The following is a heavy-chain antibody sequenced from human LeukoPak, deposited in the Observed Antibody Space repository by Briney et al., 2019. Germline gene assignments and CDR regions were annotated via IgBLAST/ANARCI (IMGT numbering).Heavy chain of an antibody. D-gene: IGHD1-14*01. J-gene: IGHJ4*02. CDR2: IGPTGSDR. CDR3: ATETNGRHYDY. Sequence: GGSLRLSCTASGLTFSTSGFNWLRQAPGKGLEWVASIGPTGSDRYHADSIKGRFTISRDNANNFLYLQMNSLRAEDTAVYYCATETNGRHYDYWGQGTLLTVSS. V-gene: IGHV3-21*06. CDR1: GLTFSTSG.